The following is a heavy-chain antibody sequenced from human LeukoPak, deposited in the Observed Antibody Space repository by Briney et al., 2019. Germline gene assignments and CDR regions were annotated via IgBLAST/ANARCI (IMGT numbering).Heavy chain of an antibody. CDR2: IYASGVT. V-gene: IGHV4-4*07. J-gene: IGHJ6*02. D-gene: IGHD4/OR15-4a*01. CDR3: ARDGATPSSYYYAMDV. Sequence: PSETLSLTCTVSGGSMSSYYRSWVRQPAGKGLEWIGHIYASGVTKSNPSLKSRVTMSIDTSTNQFSLKVSSVTAADSAVYYCARDGATPSSYYYAMDVWGLGTTVTVSS. CDR1: GGSMSSYY.